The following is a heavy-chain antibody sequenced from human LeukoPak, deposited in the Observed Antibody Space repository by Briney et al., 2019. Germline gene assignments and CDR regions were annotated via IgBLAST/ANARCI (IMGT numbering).Heavy chain of an antibody. D-gene: IGHD3-10*01. V-gene: IGHV3-7*01. CDR2: IKRDGSEI. CDR3: TRDFQGRYYYHMDV. CDR1: GFTFSSYW. J-gene: IGHJ6*03. Sequence: PGGSLRLSCAASGFTFSSYWMSWVRQAPGRGLEWVANIKRDGSEIYYVDSVKGRLTISRDNAKNSLFLQMNSLRAEDTAVYYCTRDFQGRYYYHMDVWGKGTTVTVCS.